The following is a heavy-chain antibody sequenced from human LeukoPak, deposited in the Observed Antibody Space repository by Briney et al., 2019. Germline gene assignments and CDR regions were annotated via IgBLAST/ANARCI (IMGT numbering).Heavy chain of an antibody. CDR3: ARVPREIASI. Sequence: GALVKVSCKASGYTFTSYDINWVRQATGQGLEWMGYMNPASGNTGYAQKFQGRVTMTTDTSISTAYMELSSLRSEDTAVYYCARVPREIASIWGQGTMVTVSS. D-gene: IGHD3-16*02. J-gene: IGHJ3*02. V-gene: IGHV1-8*01. CDR1: GYTFTSYD. CDR2: MNPASGNT.